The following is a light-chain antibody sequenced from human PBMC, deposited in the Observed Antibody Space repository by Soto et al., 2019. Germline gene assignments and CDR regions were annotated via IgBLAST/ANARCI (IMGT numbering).Light chain of an antibody. V-gene: IGLV4-69*01. CDR2: LDSDGSH. CDR1: SGHSSYA. J-gene: IGLJ2*01. Sequence: QPVLTQSPSASASLGASVKLTCTLSSGHSSYAIAWHPQQPEKGPGYLMKLDSDGSHTKGDAIPDRFSGSSSGAERYLTISSHQSEEEADYYCQTWGTGTHVVFGGGTKLTVL. CDR3: QTWGTGTHVV.